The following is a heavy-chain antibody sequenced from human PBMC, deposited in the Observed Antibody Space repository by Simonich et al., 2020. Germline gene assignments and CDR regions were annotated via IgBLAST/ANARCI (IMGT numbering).Heavy chain of an antibody. CDR1: GGSFSGYY. CDR2: INHRGST. D-gene: IGHD1-1*01. Sequence: QVQLQQWGAGLLKPSETLSLTCAVYGGSFSGYYWSWIRQPPGKGLELIGEINHRGSTNYNPSLKSRVTISVDTSKNQFSLKLSSVTAADTAVYYCARHLQLGPFDYWGQGTLVTVSS. CDR3: ARHLQLGPFDY. V-gene: IGHV4-34*01. J-gene: IGHJ4*02.